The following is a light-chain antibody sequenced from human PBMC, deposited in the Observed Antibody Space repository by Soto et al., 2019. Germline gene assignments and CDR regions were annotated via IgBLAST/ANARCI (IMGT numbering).Light chain of an antibody. Sequence: DIVMTQSPLSLPVTPGEPASISCRSSQSLLHSNGYNYLDWYLRKPGQSPQVLIYMGSYRAAGVPDRFSASGSGTDFTLKISRVEAEDVGVYYCMQALQTPLTFGGGTKVEIK. CDR3: MQALQTPLT. CDR1: QSLLHSNGYNY. J-gene: IGKJ4*01. V-gene: IGKV2-28*01. CDR2: MGS.